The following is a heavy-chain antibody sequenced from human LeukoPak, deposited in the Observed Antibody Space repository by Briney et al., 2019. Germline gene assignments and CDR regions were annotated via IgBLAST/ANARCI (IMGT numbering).Heavy chain of an antibody. CDR2: IYYSGST. D-gene: IGHD3-10*01. V-gene: IGHV4-59*01. CDR3: ARTTLIGRGVVLTNWFDP. J-gene: IGHJ5*02. Sequence: SETLCLTCTDSGGSISRYYWTWIRQPPAKALEWIGYIYYSGSTNYNPSLKSRVTISVDTSKNQFSLKLSSVTAADTAVYYCARTTLIGRGVVLTNWFDPWGQGTLVTVSS. CDR1: GGSISRYY.